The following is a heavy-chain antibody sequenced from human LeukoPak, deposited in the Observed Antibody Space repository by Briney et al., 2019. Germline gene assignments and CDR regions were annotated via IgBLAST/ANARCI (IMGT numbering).Heavy chain of an antibody. CDR2: INHSGST. D-gene: IGHD1-26*01. Sequence: SETLSLTCAVYGGSFSGYYWSWIRQPPGKGLEWIGEINHSGSTNYNPSLKSRVTISVDTSKNQFSLKLSSVTAADTAVYYCARGRWAVGMEAYYGMDVWGQGTRSPSP. CDR1: GGSFSGYY. V-gene: IGHV4-34*01. CDR3: ARGRWAVGMEAYYGMDV. J-gene: IGHJ6*02.